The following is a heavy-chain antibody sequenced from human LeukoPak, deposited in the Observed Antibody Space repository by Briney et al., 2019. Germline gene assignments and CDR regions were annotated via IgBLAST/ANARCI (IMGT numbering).Heavy chain of an antibody. J-gene: IGHJ4*02. CDR3: ASGDVLRYFDWLRFDY. CDR1: GGSISSGGYY. V-gene: IGHV4-31*03. D-gene: IGHD3-9*01. CDR2: IYYSGST. Sequence: SETLSLTCTVSGGSISSGGYYWSWIRQHPGKGLEWIGYIYYSGSTYYNPSLKSRVTISVDTSKNQFSLKLSSVTAADTAVYYCASGDVLRYFDWLRFDYWGQGTLVTVSP.